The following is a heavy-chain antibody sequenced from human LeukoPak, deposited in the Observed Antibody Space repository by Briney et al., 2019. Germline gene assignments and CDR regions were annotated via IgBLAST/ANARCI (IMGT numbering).Heavy chain of an antibody. Sequence: GGSLRLSCAASGFTFSSYWMSWVRQAPGKGPEWVANIKQDGSEKYYVDSVKGRFTISRDNAKNSLYLQMNSLRAEDTAVYYCARGEYSSSRLDYYYYMDVWGKGTTVTVSS. J-gene: IGHJ6*03. CDR1: GFTFSSYW. CDR2: IKQDGSEK. D-gene: IGHD6-6*01. V-gene: IGHV3-7*01. CDR3: ARGEYSSSRLDYYYYMDV.